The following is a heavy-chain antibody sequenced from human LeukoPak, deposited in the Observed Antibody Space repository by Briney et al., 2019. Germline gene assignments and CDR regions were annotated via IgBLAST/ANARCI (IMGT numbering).Heavy chain of an antibody. Sequence: GGSLRLSCAASGFTFSSYAMDWVRQAPGKGLEWVAVISYDGSNKYYADSVKGRFTISRDNSKNTLYLQMNSLRAEDTAVYYCARDEMVRGVTKNDAFDIWGQGTMVTVSS. CDR2: ISYDGSNK. CDR3: ARDEMVRGVTKNDAFDI. V-gene: IGHV3-30*04. J-gene: IGHJ3*02. D-gene: IGHD3-10*01. CDR1: GFTFSSYA.